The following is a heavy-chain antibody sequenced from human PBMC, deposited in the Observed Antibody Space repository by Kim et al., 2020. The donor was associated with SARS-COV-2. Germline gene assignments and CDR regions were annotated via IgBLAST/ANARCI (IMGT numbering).Heavy chain of an antibody. CDR1: GFTLSSYG. D-gene: IGHD3-9*01. Sequence: GGSLRLSCAASGFTLSSYGMHWVRQAPGKGLEWVALISYDGSNKYYADSVKGRFTISRDNSKNTVFLQMNSLRAEDTAVYKCAKDRILTGSPYYGMDVWGQGTTVTVSS. CDR2: ISYDGSNK. V-gene: IGHV3-30*18. J-gene: IGHJ6*02. CDR3: AKDRILTGSPYYGMDV.